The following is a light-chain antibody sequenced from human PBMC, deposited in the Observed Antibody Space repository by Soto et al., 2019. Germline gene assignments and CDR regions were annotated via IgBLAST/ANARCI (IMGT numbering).Light chain of an antibody. CDR1: SSDIGSYFL. CDR3: CSYAGSSTDV. J-gene: IGLJ1*01. CDR2: EAS. Sequence: QSALTQPASVSGSPGQSITISCTGTSSDIGSYFLVSWYQHYPGKAPQLLIYEASKRPSGVSNRFSASKSDNTASLTISWLQAEDEADYYCCSYAGSSTDVFGSGTKLTVL. V-gene: IGLV2-23*01.